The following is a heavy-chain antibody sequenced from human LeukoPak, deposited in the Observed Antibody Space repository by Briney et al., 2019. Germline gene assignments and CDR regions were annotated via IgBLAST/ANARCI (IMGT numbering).Heavy chain of an antibody. J-gene: IGHJ4*02. Sequence: GGSLRLSCATSGFTFRKFGMHWVRQAPGKGLEWVAIIWYDGSNKYYVESVKGRLTISRDDSKRTVYLDMNTLRVEDTAVYYCARDLNPEHPTEWFEEEDYWGQGTLVTVSS. V-gene: IGHV3-33*01. CDR3: ARDLNPEHPTEWFEEEDY. CDR1: GFTFRKFG. D-gene: IGHD3-10*01. CDR2: IWYDGSNK.